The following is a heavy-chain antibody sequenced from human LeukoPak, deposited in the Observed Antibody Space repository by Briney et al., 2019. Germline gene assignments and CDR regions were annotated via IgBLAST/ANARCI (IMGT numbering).Heavy chain of an antibody. V-gene: IGHV4-34*01. D-gene: IGHD3-9*01. CDR1: GGSFSGSS. J-gene: IGHJ4*02. CDR2: INHSGST. Sequence: SETLSLTCAVYGGSFSGSSWGWFRNPQGKGLEWMGEINHSGSTNYNPSLKSRVTISVDTSKNQFSLKLSSVTAADTAVYYCARGPLRYFDWLSHYFDYWGRGTLVTVSS. CDR3: ARGPLRYFDWLSHYFDY.